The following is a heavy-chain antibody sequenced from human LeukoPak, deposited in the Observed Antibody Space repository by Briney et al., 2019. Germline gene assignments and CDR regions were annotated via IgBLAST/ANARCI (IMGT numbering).Heavy chain of an antibody. Sequence: GGSLRLSCAASGFTFSSYSMNCVRQAPGKGLEWVSSISSSSSYIYYADSVKGRFTISRDNAKNSLYLQMNSLRAEDTAVYYCARDWEGPLGYFDYWGQGTLVTVSS. CDR3: ARDWEGPLGYFDY. CDR2: ISSSSSYI. V-gene: IGHV3-21*01. CDR1: GFTFSSYS. D-gene: IGHD1-26*01. J-gene: IGHJ4*02.